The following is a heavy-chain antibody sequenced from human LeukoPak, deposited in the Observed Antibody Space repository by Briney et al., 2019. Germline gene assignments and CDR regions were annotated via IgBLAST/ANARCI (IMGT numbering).Heavy chain of an antibody. D-gene: IGHD6-13*01. Sequence: PGGSLRLSCSASGFTFSSYAMHWVRQAPGKGLEWVAVIWYDGSNKYYADSVKGRFTISRDNSKNTLYLQMNSLRAEDTAVYYCARDSLGTVFDYWGQGTLVTVSS. J-gene: IGHJ4*02. CDR1: GFTFSSYA. V-gene: IGHV3-33*08. CDR3: ARDSLGTVFDY. CDR2: IWYDGSNK.